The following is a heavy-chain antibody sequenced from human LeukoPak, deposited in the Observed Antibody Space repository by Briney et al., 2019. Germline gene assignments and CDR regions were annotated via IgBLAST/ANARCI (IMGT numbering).Heavy chain of an antibody. Sequence: GGSLRLSCAASGFTFSTYDMGWVRQSPGEGLEWVSSIKGGGGDPFYADSVRARFTISRDNSKNTLYLQMNSLRAEDTAVYYCASSSGPVYWGQGTLVTVSS. D-gene: IGHD6-19*01. J-gene: IGHJ4*02. CDR2: IKGGGGDP. CDR1: GFTFSTYD. CDR3: ASSSGPVY. V-gene: IGHV3-23*01.